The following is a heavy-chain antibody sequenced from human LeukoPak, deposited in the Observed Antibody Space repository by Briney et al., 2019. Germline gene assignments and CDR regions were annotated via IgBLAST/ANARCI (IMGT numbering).Heavy chain of an antibody. Sequence: GESRKISCKGSGYNFTSYWISWVRQLPVKGLEWMGIIYPGDSDTRYSPSFQGQVTISADKSISTAYLQWSSLKASDTAMYYCARQALNVWFDPWGQGTLVTASS. J-gene: IGHJ5*02. V-gene: IGHV5-51*01. CDR2: IYPGDSDT. CDR1: GYNFTSYW. CDR3: ARQALNVWFDP.